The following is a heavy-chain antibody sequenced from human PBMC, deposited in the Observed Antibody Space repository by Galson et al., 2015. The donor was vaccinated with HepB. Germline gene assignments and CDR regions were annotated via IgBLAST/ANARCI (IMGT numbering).Heavy chain of an antibody. CDR3: ARVGWSGSYLDY. D-gene: IGHD1-26*01. J-gene: IGHJ4*02. V-gene: IGHV3-21*01. CDR1: GFTFSSYA. Sequence: SLRLSCAASGFTFSSYAMSWVRQAPGKGLEWVSAISSSSSYIYYADSVKGRFTISRDNAKNSLYLQMNSLRAEDTAVYYCARVGWSGSYLDYWGQGTLVTVSS. CDR2: ISSSSSYI.